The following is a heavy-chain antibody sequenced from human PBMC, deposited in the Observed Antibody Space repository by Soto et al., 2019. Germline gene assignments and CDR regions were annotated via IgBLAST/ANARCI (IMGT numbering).Heavy chain of an antibody. CDR3: ARRYCSGGSCYSGWFDP. Sequence: GVSVKVSCKASGYTFTSYGISWVRQAPGQGLEWMGWISAYNGNTNYAQKLQGRVTMTTDTSTSTAYMELRSLRPDDTAVYYCARRYCSGGSCYSGWFDPWGQGTLVTVSS. J-gene: IGHJ5*02. CDR1: GYTFTSYG. CDR2: ISAYNGNT. V-gene: IGHV1-18*04. D-gene: IGHD2-15*01.